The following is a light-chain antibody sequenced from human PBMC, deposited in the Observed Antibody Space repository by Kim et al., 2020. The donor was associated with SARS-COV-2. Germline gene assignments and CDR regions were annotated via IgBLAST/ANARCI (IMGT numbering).Light chain of an antibody. CDR3: CSYAGGRTWV. V-gene: IGLV2-23*02. J-gene: IGLJ3*02. Sequence: QSALTQPASVSGSPGLSITISCTGTSSDVGSYNLVSWYQQRPGKAPTLIIYEVTKRPSGVSNRFSGSKSGNTASLRISGLQAEDEADYYCCSYAGGRTWVFGGGTQLTVL. CDR2: EVT. CDR1: SSDVGSYNL.